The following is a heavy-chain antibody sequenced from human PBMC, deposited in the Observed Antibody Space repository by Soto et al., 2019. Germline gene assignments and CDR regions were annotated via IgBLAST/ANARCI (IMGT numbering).Heavy chain of an antibody. J-gene: IGHJ4*02. Sequence: GESQQRSGKGSGYNVCSYWIGPEHQMPGKGLEWIGIIYPGDSDIRYSPSFQGQVTISADKSISTAYLQWSSLKASDTAMYYCARHLHCSSTSCPNLFDYWGQGTLVTVSS. CDR2: IYPGDSDI. CDR1: GYNVCSYW. V-gene: IGHV5-51*07. D-gene: IGHD2-2*01. CDR3: ARHLHCSSTSCPNLFDY.